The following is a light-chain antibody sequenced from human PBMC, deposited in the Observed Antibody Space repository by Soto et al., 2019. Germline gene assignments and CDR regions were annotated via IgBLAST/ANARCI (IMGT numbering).Light chain of an antibody. Sequence: ETVLTQSPGTLSLSPGERATLFCRASRSVSSSYLAWYQQKPGQAPRLLIYGASSRATGIPDRFSGGGSGTDFTLTISRLEPEDFALYYCQQYDNSPPSWTFDQGTRVEIK. V-gene: IGKV3-20*01. CDR2: GAS. CDR1: RSVSSSY. CDR3: QQYDNSPPSWT. J-gene: IGKJ1*01.